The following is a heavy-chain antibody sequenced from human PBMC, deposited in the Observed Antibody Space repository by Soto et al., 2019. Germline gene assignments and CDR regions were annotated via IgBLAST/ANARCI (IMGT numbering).Heavy chain of an antibody. V-gene: IGHV1-18*01. CDR3: ARLWGYGDFGEMGY. Sequence: QVQLVQSGAEVKKPGASVKVSCKASGYTFTSYGISWVRQAPGQGLEWMGWISAYNGNTNYAQKLQGRVTMTTDTATGTAYMELRSLRSADTAVYYCARLWGYGDFGEMGYWGQGTLVTVSS. J-gene: IGHJ4*02. CDR1: GYTFTSYG. CDR2: ISAYNGNT. D-gene: IGHD4-17*01.